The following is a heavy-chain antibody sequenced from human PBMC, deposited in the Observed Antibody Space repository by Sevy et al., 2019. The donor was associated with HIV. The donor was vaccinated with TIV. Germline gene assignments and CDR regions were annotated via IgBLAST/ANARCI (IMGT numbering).Heavy chain of an antibody. CDR1: GFTFNSYT. CDR2: VSFASNHI. D-gene: IGHD3-10*01. J-gene: IGHJ3*01. Sequence: GGSLRLSCAASGFTFNSYTMNWVRQAPGKGLEWVSSVSFASNHIYYADSVRGRFTISRDNAKNPLYLQMNSLRAEDTAVYYCARPYGSGSWEAFDLWGQGTMVTVSS. V-gene: IGHV3-21*01. CDR3: ARPYGSGSWEAFDL.